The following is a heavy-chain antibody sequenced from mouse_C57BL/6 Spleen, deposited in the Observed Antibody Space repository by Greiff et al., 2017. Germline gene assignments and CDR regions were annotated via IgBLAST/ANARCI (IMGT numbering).Heavy chain of an antibody. J-gene: IGHJ2*01. V-gene: IGHV1-20*01. CDR1: GYSFTGYF. CDR2: INPYNGDT. CDR3: ARNFVNFDY. Sequence: VQLQQSGPELVKPGDSVKISCKASGYSFTGYFMNWVMQSHGKSLEWIGRINPYNGDTFYNQQFKGKATFTLYKSSSSAPMELRSLTSEYSAVYYCARNFVNFDYWGQGTTLRVSS.